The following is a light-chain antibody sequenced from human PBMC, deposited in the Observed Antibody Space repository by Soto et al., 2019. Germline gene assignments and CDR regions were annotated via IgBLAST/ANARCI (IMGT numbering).Light chain of an antibody. CDR3: AAWDDRLNGVV. CDR2: TSH. Sequence: QSVLTQPPSVSGTPGQTVTISCSGSSSNIGSNPVNWYQQLPGTAPKLLLSTSHERVPDRFSDSKSGTSASLAISGLQSEDEAEYYCAAWDDRLNGVVFGGGTQLTVL. V-gene: IGLV1-44*01. J-gene: IGLJ2*01. CDR1: SSNIGSNP.